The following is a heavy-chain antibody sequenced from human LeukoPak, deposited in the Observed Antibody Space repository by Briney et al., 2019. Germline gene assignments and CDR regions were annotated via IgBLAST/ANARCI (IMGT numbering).Heavy chain of an antibody. V-gene: IGHV3-23*01. Sequence: GGSLRLSCAASEFTFSSYAMSWVRQAPGKGLEWVSGISGNGVNTYYADSVKGRFTVSRDNSKNTLYLQMNSLRAEDTAVYYCAKALVVVVLGGIDYWGQGTRVTVSS. CDR1: EFTFSSYA. CDR2: ISGNGVNT. CDR3: AKALVVVVLGGIDY. J-gene: IGHJ4*02. D-gene: IGHD2-15*01.